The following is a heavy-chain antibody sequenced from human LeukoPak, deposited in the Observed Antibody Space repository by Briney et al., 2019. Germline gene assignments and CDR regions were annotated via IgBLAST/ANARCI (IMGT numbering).Heavy chain of an antibody. CDR3: ARDYNYAFDN. J-gene: IGHJ4*02. V-gene: IGHV3-48*04. CDR2: IGISSGNT. D-gene: IGHD1-1*01. CDR1: GFTFSDYS. Sequence: GGSLRLSCVASGFTFSDYSMNWVRQAPGKGLEWISYIGISSGNTKYADSVKGRFTISGDNAKSSLYLQMNSLRVEDTAVYYCARDYNYAFDNWGQGTLVTVSS.